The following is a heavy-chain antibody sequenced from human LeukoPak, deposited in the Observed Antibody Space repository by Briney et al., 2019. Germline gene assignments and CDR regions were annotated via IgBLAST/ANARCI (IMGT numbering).Heavy chain of an antibody. CDR3: ARESGAKKGYSSGWLYWYYFDY. CDR1: GGSLNSGTYY. D-gene: IGHD6-19*01. J-gene: IGHJ4*02. V-gene: IGHV4-39*02. Sequence: SETLSLTCTVSGGSLNSGTYYWGWIRQPRGKGLEWIGSIYYTGTTYYNPSLKSRVTISVDTAKNQFSLKLSSVTAADTAVYYCARESGAKKGYSSGWLYWYYFDYWGQGTLVTVSS. CDR2: IYYTGTT.